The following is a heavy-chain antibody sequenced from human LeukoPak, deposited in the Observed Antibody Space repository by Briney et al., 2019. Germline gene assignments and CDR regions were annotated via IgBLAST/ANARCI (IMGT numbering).Heavy chain of an antibody. V-gene: IGHV3-30-3*01. D-gene: IGHD3-3*01. CDR1: GFTFSSYA. J-gene: IGHJ5*02. CDR2: ISYDGSNK. CDR3: ARGQDFWSGPPEFNWFDP. Sequence: PGGSLRLSCAASGFTFSSYAMHWVRQAPGKGLEWVAVISYDGSNKYYADSVKGRFTISRDNSKNTLYLQMNSLRAEDTAVYYCARGQDFWSGPPEFNWFDPWGQGTLVTVSS.